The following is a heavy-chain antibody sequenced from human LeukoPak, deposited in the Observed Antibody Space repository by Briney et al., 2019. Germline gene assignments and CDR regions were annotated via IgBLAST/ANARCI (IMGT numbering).Heavy chain of an antibody. CDR2: INPNSGGT. CDR3: ARDSRYNNVGDY. CDR1: GYSFIDYY. J-gene: IGHJ4*02. V-gene: IGHV1-2*02. Sequence: ASVKVSCKASGYSFIDYYIHWVRQAPGQGLEWMGWINPNSGGTNYAQKFQGRVTMTRDTSISTAYMELSRLRSDDTAVYFCARDSRYNNVGDYWGQGTLDTVSS. D-gene: IGHD3-10*01.